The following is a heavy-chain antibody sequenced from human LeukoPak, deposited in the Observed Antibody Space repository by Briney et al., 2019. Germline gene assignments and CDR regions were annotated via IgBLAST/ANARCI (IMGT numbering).Heavy chain of an antibody. V-gene: IGHV3-48*03. J-gene: IGHJ4*02. CDR3: ASYYDILTGSSTWEYYFDY. Sequence: PGGSLRLSCAASGFTFSSYEMNWVRQAPGKGLEWVSYISSSGSTIYYADSVKGRFTISRDNAKNSLYLQMNSLRAEDTAVYYCASYYDILTGSSTWEYYFDYWGQGTLVTVSS. CDR1: GFTFSSYE. CDR2: ISSSGSTI. D-gene: IGHD3-9*01.